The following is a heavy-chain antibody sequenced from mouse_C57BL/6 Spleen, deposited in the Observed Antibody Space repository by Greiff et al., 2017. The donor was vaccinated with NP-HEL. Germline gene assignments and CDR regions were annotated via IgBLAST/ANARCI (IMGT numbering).Heavy chain of an antibody. CDR1: GYTFTDYY. CDR2: INPNNGGT. D-gene: IGHD4-1*01. J-gene: IGHJ4*01. V-gene: IGHV1-26*01. Sequence: EVQLQQSGPELVKPGASVKISCKASGYTFTDYYMNWVKQSHGKSLEWIGDINPNNGGTSYNQKFKGKATLTVDKSSSTAYMELRSLTSEDSAVYYCARLRTGRGMDYWGQGTSVTVSS. CDR3: ARLRTGRGMDY.